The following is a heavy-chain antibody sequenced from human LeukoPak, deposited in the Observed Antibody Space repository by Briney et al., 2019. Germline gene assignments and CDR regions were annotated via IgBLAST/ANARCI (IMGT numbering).Heavy chain of an antibody. CDR3: ARYRLTDSPINWFDP. V-gene: IGHV1-18*01. D-gene: IGHD1-14*01. J-gene: IGHJ5*02. CDR1: GYTFSDFG. Sequence: GASVKVSCKASGYTFSDFGITWVRQAPGKGLEWMGWISAHTGNTDYAQKLQDRVTMTTDTSTNTAYMELGSLRSDDTAVYYCARYRLTDSPINWFDPWGQGTLVTVSS. CDR2: ISAHTGNT.